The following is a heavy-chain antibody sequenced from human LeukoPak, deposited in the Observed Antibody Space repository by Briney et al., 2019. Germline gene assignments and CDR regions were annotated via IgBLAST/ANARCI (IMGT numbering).Heavy chain of an antibody. Sequence: PGGSLRLSCAASGFTFSGYAMNWVRQAPGKGLEWVSFIESSAGRTYYVDSVKGRFTISRDNSKDTLHLQMNSLRVEDTAVYYCAKGHGDNSVYDSWGQGTLVTVSS. D-gene: IGHD4-17*01. CDR2: IESSAGRT. CDR1: GFTFSGYA. CDR3: AKGHGDNSVYDS. V-gene: IGHV3-23*01. J-gene: IGHJ5*01.